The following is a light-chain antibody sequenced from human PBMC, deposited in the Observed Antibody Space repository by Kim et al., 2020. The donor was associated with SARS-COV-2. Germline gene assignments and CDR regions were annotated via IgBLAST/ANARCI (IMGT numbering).Light chain of an antibody. CDR3: QSYDSSLSGYV. V-gene: IGLV1-40*01. Sequence: QSVLTQPPSVSGAPGQRVTISCTGTSCNVGADYDVHWYQQLPGTAPKLLIYGNSNRPSGVPDRFSGSKSGTSASLAITGLQAEDEADYYCQSYDSSLSGYVFGTGTKVTVL. J-gene: IGLJ1*01. CDR1: SCNVGADYD. CDR2: GNS.